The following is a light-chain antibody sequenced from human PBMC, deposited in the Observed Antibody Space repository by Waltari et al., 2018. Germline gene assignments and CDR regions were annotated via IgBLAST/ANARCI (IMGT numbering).Light chain of an antibody. J-gene: IGKJ1*01. CDR2: WAS. CDR3: QQYYSTPRT. V-gene: IGKV4-1*01. Sequence: DIVMTQSPDSLAVSLGERATINCKSSQGVLYSTNNKNYFARYQQRPGQPPKLLIYWASTRESGVPDRVSGGGSGTDFTLTISSLQAEDVAVYYCQQYYSTPRTFGQGTKVEIE. CDR1: QGVLYSTNNKNY.